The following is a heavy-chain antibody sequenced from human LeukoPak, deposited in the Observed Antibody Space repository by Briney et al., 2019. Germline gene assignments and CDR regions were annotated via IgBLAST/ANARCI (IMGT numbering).Heavy chain of an antibody. V-gene: IGHV3-48*03. CDR2: ISTSGSTR. J-gene: IGHJ5*02. D-gene: IGHD5-12*01. CDR1: GFTFSSYE. Sequence: GGSLRLSCAASGFTFSSYEMNWVRQAPGKGLEWVSYISTSGSTRYYADSVLGRFAISRDNAKNSLYLQMNSLRAEDTAVYYCARVSIGGYSGYDWDTGNNWFDPWGQGTLVTVSS. CDR3: ARVSIGGYSGYDWDTGNNWFDP.